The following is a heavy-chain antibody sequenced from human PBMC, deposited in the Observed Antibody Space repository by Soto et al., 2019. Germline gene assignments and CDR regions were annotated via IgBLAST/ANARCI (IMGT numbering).Heavy chain of an antibody. Sequence: GGSLRLSCAASGFTFSSYWMHWVRQAPGKGLVWVSRINSDGSSTSYADSVKGRFTISRDNAKNTLYLQMNSLRAEDTAVYYCASHDFWTRHFDYWGQGTLVTVSS. CDR3: ASHDFWTRHFDY. CDR2: INSDGSST. V-gene: IGHV3-74*01. J-gene: IGHJ4*02. CDR1: GFTFSSYW. D-gene: IGHD3-3*01.